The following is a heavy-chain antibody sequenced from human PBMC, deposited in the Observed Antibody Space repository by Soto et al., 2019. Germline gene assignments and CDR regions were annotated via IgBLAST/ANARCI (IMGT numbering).Heavy chain of an antibody. J-gene: IGHJ1*01. CDR3: ASHHLDTPEYFPH. V-gene: IGHV3-53*01. CDR1: GFTVSSNY. D-gene: IGHD2-2*02. CDR2: IYSGGST. Sequence: PGGSVRLSCAASGFTVSSNYMSWVRQAPGKGLEWVSVIYSGGSTYYADSVKGRFTISRDNSKNTLYLQMNSLRAEDTAVYYCASHHLDTPEYFPHWGQGTLVTVSS.